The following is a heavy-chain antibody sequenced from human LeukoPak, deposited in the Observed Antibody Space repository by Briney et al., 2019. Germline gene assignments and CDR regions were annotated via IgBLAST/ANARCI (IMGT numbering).Heavy chain of an antibody. CDR2: IYYSGST. CDR1: GGSISSYY. CDR3: ARELSGSYYHYYGMDV. J-gene: IGHJ6*02. D-gene: IGHD1-26*01. V-gene: IGHV4-59*01. Sequence: SETLSLTCTVSGGSISSYYWSWIRQPPGKGLEWIGYIYYSGSTYYNPSLKSRVTISVDTSKNQFSLKLSSVTAADTAVYYCARELSGSYYHYYGMDVWGQGTTVTVSS.